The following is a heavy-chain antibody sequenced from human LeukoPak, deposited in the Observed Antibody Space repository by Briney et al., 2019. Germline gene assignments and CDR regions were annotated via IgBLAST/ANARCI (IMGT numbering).Heavy chain of an antibody. D-gene: IGHD3-10*01. CDR3: ARDLEATYYYGSGSFDY. CDR1: GYTFTSYY. V-gene: IGHV1-46*01. Sequence: GASVKVSCKASGYTFTSYYMHWGRQAPGQRLEGMGIINPSGGSTSYAKKFQGRVTMTRDTSTSTVYMELSSLRSEDTAVYYCARDLEATYYYGSGSFDYGGQGTLVTVS. CDR2: INPSGGST. J-gene: IGHJ4*02.